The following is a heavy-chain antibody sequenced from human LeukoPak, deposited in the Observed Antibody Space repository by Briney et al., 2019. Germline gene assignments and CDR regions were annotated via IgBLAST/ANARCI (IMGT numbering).Heavy chain of an antibody. CDR1: GFTFSTYW. Sequence: GGSLRLSCAASGFTFSTYWMNWFRQTPGKGLEWVAKIKADGGEKDHVASVKGRFTISRDNAKNSLYLQMNSLRAEDTAVYYCARASRLAAEYDYWGQGTLVTVSS. D-gene: IGHD6-13*01. CDR2: IKADGGEK. J-gene: IGHJ4*02. V-gene: IGHV3-7*01. CDR3: ARASRLAAEYDY.